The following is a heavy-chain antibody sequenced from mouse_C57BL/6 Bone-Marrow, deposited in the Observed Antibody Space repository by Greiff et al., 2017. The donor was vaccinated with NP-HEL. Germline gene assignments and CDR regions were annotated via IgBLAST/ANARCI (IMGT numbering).Heavy chain of an antibody. CDR2: ISSGSSTI. V-gene: IGHV5-17*01. Sequence: EVKLVESGGGLVKPGGSLKLSCAASGFTFSDYGMHWVRQAPEKGLEWVAYISSGSSTIYYADTVKGRFTLSRDNAKNTLFQQMTRLGSEETARYYCARPTTFSYYAMDYWGQGTSVTVSS. D-gene: IGHD2-12*01. CDR3: ARPTTFSYYAMDY. CDR1: GFTFSDYG. J-gene: IGHJ4*01.